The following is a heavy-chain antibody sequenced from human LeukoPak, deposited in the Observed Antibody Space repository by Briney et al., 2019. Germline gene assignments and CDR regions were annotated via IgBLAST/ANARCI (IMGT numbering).Heavy chain of an antibody. V-gene: IGHV3-33*01. CDR3: ARENIAAPGTIDY. CDR2: MWDDGTTK. Sequence: PGGSLRLSCAASGFTFSSYGMHWVRQAPGKGLEWVAIMWDDGTTKFYADSVKGRFTISRDNSKNTVFLQMNSLRAEDTAVYYCARENIAAPGTIDYWGQGTLVTVSS. D-gene: IGHD6-13*01. CDR1: GFTFSSYG. J-gene: IGHJ4*02.